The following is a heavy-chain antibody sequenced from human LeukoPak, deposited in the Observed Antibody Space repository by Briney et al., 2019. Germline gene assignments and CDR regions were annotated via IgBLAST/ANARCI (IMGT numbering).Heavy chain of an antibody. V-gene: IGHV4-59*01. Sequence: SETLSLPCTVSGGPISTYHWRWIRHPPGKGLGGIGYIYYSGNSNYNPCLKRRVPISVDTSKNHFSLNLSSVTAADTAVYYCAGLVASGNGYLSWFDPWGQGTLVTVSS. J-gene: IGHJ5*02. D-gene: IGHD3-22*01. CDR3: AGLVASGNGYLSWFDP. CDR1: GGPISTYH. CDR2: IYYSGNS.